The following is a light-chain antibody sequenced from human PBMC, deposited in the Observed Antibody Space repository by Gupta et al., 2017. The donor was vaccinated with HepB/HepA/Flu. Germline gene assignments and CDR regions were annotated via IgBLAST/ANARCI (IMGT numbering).Light chain of an antibody. CDR3: QQYNNWPPWT. Sequence: EMVLTQSPATLSLSPGERATLSCRASQSLNNNLAWYQQKPGQAPTLLIYGASTRATGVPARFSGGGSGTEFTLTISGLQSEDFAVYYCQQYNNWPPWTFGQWTNVKIK. J-gene: IGKJ1*01. V-gene: IGKV3-15*01. CDR2: GAS. CDR1: QSLNNN.